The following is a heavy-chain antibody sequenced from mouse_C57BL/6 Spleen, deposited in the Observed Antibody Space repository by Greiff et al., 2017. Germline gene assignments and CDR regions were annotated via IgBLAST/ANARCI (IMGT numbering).Heavy chain of an antibody. Sequence: QVQLLQSGAELAQPGASVKLSCKASGYTFTGYWMHWVKQRPGQGLEWIGYINPSSGYTKYNQKFKDKARLTADKSSSTAYMQLSSLTYEDSAVYYCARESSDYFDNWGQGTTLTVSS. CDR1: GYTFTGYW. V-gene: IGHV1-7*01. CDR3: ARESSDYFDN. D-gene: IGHD1-1*01. CDR2: INPSSGYT. J-gene: IGHJ2*01.